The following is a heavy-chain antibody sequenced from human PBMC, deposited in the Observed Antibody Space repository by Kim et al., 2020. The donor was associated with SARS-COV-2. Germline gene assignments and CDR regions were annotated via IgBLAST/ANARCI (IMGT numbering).Heavy chain of an antibody. CDR3: ARDRRTTVTTGYFDY. CDR1: GFTFSSYS. CDR2: ISSSSSYI. D-gene: IGHD4-17*01. J-gene: IGHJ4*02. Sequence: GGSLRLSCAASGFTFSSYSMNWVRQAPGKGLEWVSSISSSSSYIYYADSVKGRFTISRDNAKNSLYLQMNSLRAEDTAVYYCARDRRTTVTTGYFDYWGQGTLVTVSS. V-gene: IGHV3-21*01.